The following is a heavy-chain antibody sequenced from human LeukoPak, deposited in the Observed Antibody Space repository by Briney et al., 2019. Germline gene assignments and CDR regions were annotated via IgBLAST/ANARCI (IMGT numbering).Heavy chain of an antibody. CDR1: GGSISSYY. Sequence: SETLSLTCTVSGGSISSYYWSWIRQPPGKGPEWIGYIYYSGSTNYNPSLKSRVTMSVDTSKNQFSLKLSSVTAADTAVYYCARVSRSWSGYYPYYFDYWGQGTLVTVCS. D-gene: IGHD3-3*01. J-gene: IGHJ4*02. CDR3: ARVSRSWSGYYPYYFDY. CDR2: IYYSGST. V-gene: IGHV4-59*01.